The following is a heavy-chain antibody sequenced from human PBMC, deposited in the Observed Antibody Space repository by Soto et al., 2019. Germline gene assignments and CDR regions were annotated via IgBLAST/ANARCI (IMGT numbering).Heavy chain of an antibody. J-gene: IGHJ4*02. V-gene: IGHV3-7*03. CDR1: GFTFTDYW. CDR3: ARDRFIGTYYINAVTYIFDH. Sequence: GGSLRLSCAASGFTFTDYWMSWVRQAPGKVLEWVANLNQGGNEKNYFDSVKGRFTISRDNANNSVYLQLNSLRAEDTAVYYCARDRFIGTYYINAVTYIFDHSGQGVQVNVSS. CDR2: LNQGGNEK. D-gene: IGHD1-26*01.